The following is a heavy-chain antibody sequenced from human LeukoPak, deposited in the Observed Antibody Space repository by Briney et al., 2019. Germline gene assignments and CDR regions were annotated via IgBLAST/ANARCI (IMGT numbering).Heavy chain of an antibody. J-gene: IGHJ4*02. CDR3: ARGFSGFWEFDS. V-gene: IGHV4-34*01. Sequence: KPSETLSLTCDVSGGSFSSYSWNWIRQPPGKGLEWIAEISYAGNTHTASTSYSASLKSRVTISVDTPKNQFSLHLSSVTAADACVYYCARGFSGFWEFDSWGQGTLVTVSS. D-gene: IGHD1-14*01. CDR1: GGSFSSYS. CDR2: ISYAGNTHTAST.